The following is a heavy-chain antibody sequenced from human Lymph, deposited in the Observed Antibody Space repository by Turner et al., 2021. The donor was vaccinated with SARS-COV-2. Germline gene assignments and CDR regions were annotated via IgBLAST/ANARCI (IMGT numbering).Heavy chain of an antibody. Sequence: EVQLLEAGGGLVQPGGSLRLSCAASGFTFSSYAMSWVRQAPGKVREWVSAISGSGGSTYYADSVKGRFTISRDNSKNTLYLQMNSLRAEDTAVYYCANLYSSSAAGDPWGQGTLVTVSS. V-gene: IGHV3-23*01. CDR2: ISGSGGST. D-gene: IGHD6-6*01. CDR3: ANLYSSSAAGDP. J-gene: IGHJ5*02. CDR1: GFTFSSYA.